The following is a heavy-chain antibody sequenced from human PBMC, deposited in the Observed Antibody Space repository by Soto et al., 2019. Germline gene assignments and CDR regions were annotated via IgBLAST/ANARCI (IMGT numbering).Heavy chain of an antibody. J-gene: IGHJ6*02. CDR1: GFSLSTSGVG. CDR2: IYWDDDK. V-gene: IGHV2-5*02. CDR3: AQSYSSSSGYYYYGMDV. Sequence: QITLKGSGPTLVKPTQTLTLTCTFSGFSLSTSGVGVGWIRQPPGKALEWLALIYWDDDKRYSPSLKSRLTITKDTSKNQVVLTMTNMDPVDTATYYCAQSYSSSSGYYYYGMDVWGQGTTVTVSS. D-gene: IGHD6-6*01.